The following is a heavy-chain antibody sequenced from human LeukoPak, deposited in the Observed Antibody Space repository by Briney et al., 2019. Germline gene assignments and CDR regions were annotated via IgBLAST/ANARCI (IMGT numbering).Heavy chain of an antibody. CDR2: INPNSGGT. CDR3: AKTKKGEHYDSSGGVHYSYYGMDV. D-gene: IGHD3-22*01. J-gene: IGHJ6*02. Sequence: VASVKVSCKASGYAFTGYYMHWVRQAPGQGLEWMGWINPNSGGTNYAQKFQGRFTISRDNSKNTLYLQMNSLRGEDTAVYYCAKTKKGEHYDSSGGVHYSYYGMDVWGQGTTVTVSS. CDR1: GYAFTGYY. V-gene: IGHV1-2*02.